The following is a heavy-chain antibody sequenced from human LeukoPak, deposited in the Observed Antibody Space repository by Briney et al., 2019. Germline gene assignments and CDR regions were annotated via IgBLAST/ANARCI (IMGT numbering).Heavy chain of an antibody. J-gene: IGHJ3*02. CDR1: GGSFSGYY. CDR2: INHSGST. CDR3: ARGVKAFDI. D-gene: IGHD3-22*01. Sequence: AETLSLTCAVYGGSFSGYYWSWIRQPPGKGLEWIGEINHSGSTNYNPSLKSRVTISVDTSKNQFSLKLSSVTAADTAVYYCARGVKAFDIWGQGTMVTVSS. V-gene: IGHV4-34*01.